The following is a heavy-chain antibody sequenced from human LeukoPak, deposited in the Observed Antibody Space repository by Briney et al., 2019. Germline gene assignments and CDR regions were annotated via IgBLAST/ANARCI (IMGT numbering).Heavy chain of an antibody. CDR1: GYTFTSYD. J-gene: IGHJ4*02. V-gene: IGHV1-8*01. CDR3: ARGFRYCSSTSCYAPGY. Sequence: ASVKVSCKASGYTFTSYDINWVRQATGQGLEWMGWMNPNSGNTGYAQKFQGRVTMTRNTSISTAYMELSSLRSEDTAVYYCARGFRYCSSTSCYAPGYWGQGTLVTVSS. CDR2: MNPNSGNT. D-gene: IGHD2-2*01.